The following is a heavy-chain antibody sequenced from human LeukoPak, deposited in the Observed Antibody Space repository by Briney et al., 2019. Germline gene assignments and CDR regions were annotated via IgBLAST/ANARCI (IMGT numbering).Heavy chain of an antibody. Sequence: ASETLSLTCTVSGGSIDSSSYYWVWIRQTPGKGLEWIGSIYYTGSTYYNPSLKSRVTIAVDTSKNQFSLKLSSVTAADTAVYYCARHSEDYGANAGWFDPWGQGTKVTVSS. CDR2: IYYTGST. V-gene: IGHV4-39*01. D-gene: IGHD4-23*01. CDR1: GGSIDSSSYY. J-gene: IGHJ5*02. CDR3: ARHSEDYGANAGWFDP.